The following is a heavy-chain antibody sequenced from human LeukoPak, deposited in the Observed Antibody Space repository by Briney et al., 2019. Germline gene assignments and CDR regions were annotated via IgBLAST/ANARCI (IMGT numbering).Heavy chain of an antibody. D-gene: IGHD3-3*01. Sequence: PGGSLRLSCAASGFTFSDYYMSWIRQAPGKGLEWFSYISSSGSTIYYADSVKGRFTISRDNAKNSLYLQMNSLRAEDTAVYYCARGTIFGVVNNWFDPWGQGTLVTVSS. CDR1: GFTFSDYY. CDR2: ISSSGSTI. CDR3: ARGTIFGVVNNWFDP. J-gene: IGHJ5*02. V-gene: IGHV3-11*04.